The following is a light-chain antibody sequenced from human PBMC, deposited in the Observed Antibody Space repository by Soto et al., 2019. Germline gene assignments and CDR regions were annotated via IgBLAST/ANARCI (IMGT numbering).Light chain of an antibody. CDR1: STDVGRYNY. J-gene: IGLJ1*01. CDR2: DVS. Sequence: QSALTQPASVSGSPGQSITISCTGTSTDVGRYNYVSWYQQHPGKAPKLMVYDVSNRPSWVSNRFSGSKSGITASLTISGLQAEDEADYYCTSYTRDSTYVFGTGTKVTVL. V-gene: IGLV2-14*01. CDR3: TSYTRDSTYV.